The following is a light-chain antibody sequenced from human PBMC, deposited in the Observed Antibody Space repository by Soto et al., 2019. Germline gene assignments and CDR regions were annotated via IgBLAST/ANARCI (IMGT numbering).Light chain of an antibody. CDR3: CSYAGSITFV. J-gene: IGLJ1*01. CDR1: SSDVGIYNL. CDR2: EGT. V-gene: IGLV2-23*01. Sequence: QSALTQPASVSGSPGQSITISCTGTSSDVGIYNLVSWYQQRPDKAPKLVIYEGTKRPSGVSNRFSGSKSGNTASLTISGLQADDEADYYCCSYAGSITFVFGTGTKVTGL.